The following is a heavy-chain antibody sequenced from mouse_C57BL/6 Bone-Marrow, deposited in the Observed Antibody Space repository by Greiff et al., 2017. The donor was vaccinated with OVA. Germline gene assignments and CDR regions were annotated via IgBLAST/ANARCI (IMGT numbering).Heavy chain of an antibody. CDR3: TTRGGVVSPFAY. Sequence: EVKVVESGAELVRPGASVKLSCTASGFNIKDDYMHWVKQRPEPGLEWIGWIDPENGDTEYASKFQGKATITADTSSNTAYLQLSSLTSEDTAVYYCTTRGGVVSPFAYWGQGTLVTVSA. V-gene: IGHV14-4*01. CDR1: GFNIKDDY. J-gene: IGHJ3*01. CDR2: IDPENGDT. D-gene: IGHD1-1*01.